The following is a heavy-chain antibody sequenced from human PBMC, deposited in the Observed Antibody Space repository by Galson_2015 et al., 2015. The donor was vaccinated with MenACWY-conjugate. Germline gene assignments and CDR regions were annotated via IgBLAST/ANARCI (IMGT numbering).Heavy chain of an antibody. CDR1: GYTFTSYY. CDR2: INPSGGST. D-gene: IGHD1-26*01. Sequence: QSGAEVKKPGESLKTSCKASGYTFTSYYMHWVRQAPGQGLEWMGIINPSGGSTSYAQKFQGRVTMTRDTSTSTVYMELSSLRSEDTAVYYCAREGSYYYFDYWGQGTLVTVSS. CDR3: AREGSYYYFDY. V-gene: IGHV1-46*03. J-gene: IGHJ4*02.